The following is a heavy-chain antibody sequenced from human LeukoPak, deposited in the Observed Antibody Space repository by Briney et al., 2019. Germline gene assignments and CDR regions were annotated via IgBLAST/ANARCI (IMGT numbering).Heavy chain of an antibody. V-gene: IGHV3-66*01. CDR2: LYSGGNT. J-gene: IGHJ1*01. CDR1: GFTVSSEF. D-gene: IGHD1-26*01. CDR3: AIHLGTSNENYYAEYFQY. Sequence: PGGSLRLSCAASGFTVSSEFMSWVRQAPGKGLEWVSILYSGGNTYYADSVKGRFTISRGNSKNTVCLQMNNLRAEDTAVYYCAIHLGTSNENYYAEYFQYWGQGTLVTVSS.